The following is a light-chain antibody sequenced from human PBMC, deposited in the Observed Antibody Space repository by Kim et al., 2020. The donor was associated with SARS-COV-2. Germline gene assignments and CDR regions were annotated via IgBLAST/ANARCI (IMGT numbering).Light chain of an antibody. V-gene: IGKV3-15*01. CDR3: QQYNNWPPT. CDR1: QSVSSN. CDR2: GAS. Sequence: EIVMTQSPATLSVSPGERATLSCRASQSVSSNLAWYQQKPGQAPRLLIYGASTRATGMPARFSGSGSGTEFTLTISSLQSEDFAVYYCQQYNNWPPTFGQGTKVDIK. J-gene: IGKJ1*01.